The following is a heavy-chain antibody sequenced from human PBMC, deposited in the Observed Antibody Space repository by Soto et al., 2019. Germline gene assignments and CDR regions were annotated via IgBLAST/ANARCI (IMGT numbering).Heavy chain of an antibody. Sequence: GGSPRLSCAASGFTVSSSYMSWVRQAPGKGLEWVSVIYSGGSTYYADSVKGRFTMSRDNSKNTLYLQMNSLRAEDTAVYYCARDPDKDFYWGQGTLVTVSS. J-gene: IGHJ4*02. D-gene: IGHD3-22*01. CDR2: IYSGGST. CDR1: GFTVSSSY. CDR3: ARDPDKDFY. V-gene: IGHV3-66*01.